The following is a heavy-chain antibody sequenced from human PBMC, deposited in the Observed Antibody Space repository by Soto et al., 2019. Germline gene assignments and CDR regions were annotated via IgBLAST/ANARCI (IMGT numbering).Heavy chain of an antibody. CDR3: AAHDPGARFDP. Sequence: QVQLVQSGAEVKKPGASVKVSCKAPRYIFTAYFMHWVRQAPGQGLEWIGWINPNNGATHYGMSSQVRVTMTSDSSISTAYMTLSSLRSYYTAVYYCAAHDPGARFDPWGQGTLVIVSS. V-gene: IGHV1-2*02. J-gene: IGHJ5*02. CDR2: INPNNGAT. D-gene: IGHD2-8*02. CDR1: RYIFTAYF.